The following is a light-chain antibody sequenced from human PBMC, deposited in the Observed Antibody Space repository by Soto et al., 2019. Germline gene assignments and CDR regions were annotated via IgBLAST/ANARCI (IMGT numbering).Light chain of an antibody. CDR1: QGISSW. V-gene: IGKV1-12*01. CDR3: QQANSFPLT. J-gene: IGKJ4*01. CDR2: AAS. Sequence: DIQMTQSPSSVSASVGDRVTITCRASQGISSWLAWYPQKPGKAPKLLIYAASSLQSGVPSRFSGSGSGTDFTLTISSLQTEDFATYYCQQANSFPLTFGGGTKVEIK.